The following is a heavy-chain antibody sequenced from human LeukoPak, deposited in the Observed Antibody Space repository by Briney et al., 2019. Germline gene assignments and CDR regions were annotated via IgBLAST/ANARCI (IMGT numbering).Heavy chain of an antibody. CDR2: ISSSSSTI. CDR1: GFTFSSYS. J-gene: IGHJ4*02. D-gene: IGHD1-26*01. Sequence: GGSLRLSCAASGFTFSSYSMNWVRQAPGKGLEWVSYISSSSSTIYYADSVKGRFTISRDNAKNSLYLQMNSLRAEDTAVYYCARSLGVGATDYWGQGTLVTVSS. CDR3: ARSLGVGATDY. V-gene: IGHV3-48*04.